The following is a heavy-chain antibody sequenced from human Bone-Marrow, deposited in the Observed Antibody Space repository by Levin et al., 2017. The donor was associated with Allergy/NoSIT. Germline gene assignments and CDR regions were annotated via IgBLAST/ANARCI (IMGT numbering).Heavy chain of an antibody. CDR2: MNPNTGNT. CDR1: GYSFTKYD. Sequence: ASVKVSCKASGYSFTKYDIHWVRQATGQGLEWMGWMNPNTGNTDYAQKFQGRVTLTWNTSLTTAYMELSSLTSEDTALYYFSSGIRFVEWSAIANWVDAWGQGTVITVSS. CDR3: SSGIRFVEWSAIANWVDA. V-gene: IGHV1-8*01. D-gene: IGHD3-3*01. J-gene: IGHJ5*02.